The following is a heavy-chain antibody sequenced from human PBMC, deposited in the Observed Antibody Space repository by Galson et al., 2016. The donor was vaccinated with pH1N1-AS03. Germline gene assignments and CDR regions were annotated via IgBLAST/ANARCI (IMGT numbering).Heavy chain of an antibody. CDR3: ARFSGSYQFDY. CDR1: GYSISSGFH. CDR2: ISHSGNT. V-gene: IGHV4-38-2*01. Sequence: TLSLTCAVSGYSISSGFHWAWVRQPPSKGLEWIGTISHSGNTYYNPSLKSRVTMSVDTSKNQFSLKLSSVTAADAAVYYCARFSGSYQFDYWGQGTLVTVS. D-gene: IGHD1-26*01. J-gene: IGHJ4*02.